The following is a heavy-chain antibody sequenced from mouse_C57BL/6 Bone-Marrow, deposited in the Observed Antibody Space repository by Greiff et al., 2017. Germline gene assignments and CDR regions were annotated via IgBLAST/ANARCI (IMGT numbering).Heavy chain of an antibody. Sequence: EVKLVESGAGIVKPGGSLKLSCAASGFTFSSYAMSWVRQTPEKRLEWVAYISSGGDYIYYADTVKGRFTISRDNARNTLYLQMSSLKSEDTAMYYCTRGTTVDAMDYWGQGTSVTVSS. V-gene: IGHV5-9-1*02. CDR3: TRGTTVDAMDY. D-gene: IGHD1-1*01. CDR1: GFTFSSYA. CDR2: ISSGGDYI. J-gene: IGHJ4*01.